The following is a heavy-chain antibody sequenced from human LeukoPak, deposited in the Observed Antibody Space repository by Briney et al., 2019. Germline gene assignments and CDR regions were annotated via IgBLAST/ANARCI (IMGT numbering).Heavy chain of an antibody. CDR2: ISSSSSYI. CDR3: ARALEIGADV. J-gene: IGHJ6*04. D-gene: IGHD4/OR15-4a*01. V-gene: IGHV3-21*01. CDR1: GFTFSSYS. Sequence: GGSLRLSCAASGFTFSSYSMNWVRQAPGKGLEWVSSISSSSSYIYYADSVKGRFTISRDNAKNSLYPQMNSLRAEDTAVYYCARALEIGADVWGKGTTVTVSS.